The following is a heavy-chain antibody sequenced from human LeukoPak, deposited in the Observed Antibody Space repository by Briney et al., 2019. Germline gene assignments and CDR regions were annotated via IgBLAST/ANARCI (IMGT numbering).Heavy chain of an antibody. D-gene: IGHD2-2*01. CDR2: IYYSGST. V-gene: IGHV4-39*01. Sequence: SETLSLTCTVSGGSISSSSYYWGWIRQPPGKGLEWIGSIYYSGSTYYNPSLKSRVTISVDTSKNQFSLKLSSVTAADTAVYYCASNIVVVPAAIYYYYYMDVWGKGTTVTVSS. CDR3: ASNIVVVPAAIYYYYYMDV. CDR1: GGSISSSSYY. J-gene: IGHJ6*03.